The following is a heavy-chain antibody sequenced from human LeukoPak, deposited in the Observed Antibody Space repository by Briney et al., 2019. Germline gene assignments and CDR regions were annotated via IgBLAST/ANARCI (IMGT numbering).Heavy chain of an antibody. CDR1: GGTFGSYV. CDR2: IIPIFGTA. Sequence: SVKDSCMASGGTFGSYVISWVRQAPEQGLEWMGGIIPIFGTAHYAQKFQGRLTITADESTSTVYMEMSSLRSEDTAMYYCAKEGDTALVTGYFDLWGRGTLVTVSA. CDR3: AKEGDTALVTGYFDL. V-gene: IGHV1-69*13. J-gene: IGHJ2*01. D-gene: IGHD5-18*01.